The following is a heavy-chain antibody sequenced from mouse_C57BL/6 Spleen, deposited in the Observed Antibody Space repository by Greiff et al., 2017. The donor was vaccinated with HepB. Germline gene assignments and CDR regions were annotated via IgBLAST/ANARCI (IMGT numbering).Heavy chain of an antibody. J-gene: IGHJ2*01. CDR1: GFTFSDYY. D-gene: IGHD2-3*01. CDR3: ARQTLYDGYYSYFDY. Sequence: VQLKESGGGLVQPGGSLKLSCAASGFTFSDYYMYWVRQTPEKRLEWVAYISNGGGSTYYPDTVKGRFTISRDNAKNTLYLQMSRLKSEDTAMYYCARQTLYDGYYSYFDYWGQGTTLTVSS. CDR2: ISNGGGST. V-gene: IGHV5-12*01.